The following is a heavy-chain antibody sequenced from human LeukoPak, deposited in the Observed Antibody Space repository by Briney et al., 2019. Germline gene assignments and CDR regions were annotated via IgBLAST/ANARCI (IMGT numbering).Heavy chain of an antibody. J-gene: IGHJ4*02. CDR3: ARDQVPDYGGNSGEWGAD. Sequence: PGGSMRLSCAASGFTFISYSMNWVRQAPGKGLEWVSSISSSSSYIYYADSVKGRFTISRDNAKNSLYLQMNSLRAEDTAVSYCARDQVPDYGGNSGEWGADWGQGTLVNVSS. CDR1: GFTFISYS. V-gene: IGHV3-21*01. D-gene: IGHD4-23*01. CDR2: ISSSSSYI.